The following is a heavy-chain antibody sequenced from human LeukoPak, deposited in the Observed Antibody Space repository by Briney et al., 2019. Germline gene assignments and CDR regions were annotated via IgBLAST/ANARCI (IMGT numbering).Heavy chain of an antibody. CDR3: ARDLILADNGGSSAHDY. V-gene: IGHV3-21*01. Sequence: PGGSLRLSCAASGFTFSSYRMNWVRQAPGKGLEWVSSISSSSSYIYYADAVRGRFSISRDNAKRSLYLQMSSLRVEDTAVYYCARDLILADNGGSSAHDYWGQGTLVTVSS. D-gene: IGHD6-25*01. CDR2: ISSSSSYI. J-gene: IGHJ4*02. CDR1: GFTFSSYR.